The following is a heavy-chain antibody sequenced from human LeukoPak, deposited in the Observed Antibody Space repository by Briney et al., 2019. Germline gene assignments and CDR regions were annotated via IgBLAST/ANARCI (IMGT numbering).Heavy chain of an antibody. CDR3: AKRNTMVRGGPCFDY. J-gene: IGHJ4*02. V-gene: IGHV3-23*01. Sequence: GGSLRLSCAASGFTFTTYNVNWVRQAPGKGLEWVSIIFGNGDTTYYADSVKGRFTVSRDNSKDTLYLQMNDLRPDDTAIYYCAKRNTMVRGGPCFDYWGQGLLVTVSS. D-gene: IGHD3-10*01. CDR1: GFTFTTYN. CDR2: IFGNGDTT.